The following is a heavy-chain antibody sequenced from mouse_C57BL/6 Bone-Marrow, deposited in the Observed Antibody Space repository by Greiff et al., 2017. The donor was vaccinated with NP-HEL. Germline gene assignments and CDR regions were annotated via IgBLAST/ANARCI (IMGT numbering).Heavy chain of an antibody. CDR3: ARPMITKAWFAY. Sequence: VHVKQSGPELVKPGASVKMSCKASGYTFTDYNMHWVKQSHGKSLEWIGYINPNNGGTSYNQKFKGKATLTVNKSSSTAYMELRSLTSEDSAVYYCARPMITKAWFAYWGQGTLVTVSA. CDR1: GYTFTDYN. V-gene: IGHV1-22*01. CDR2: INPNNGGT. J-gene: IGHJ3*01. D-gene: IGHD2-4*01.